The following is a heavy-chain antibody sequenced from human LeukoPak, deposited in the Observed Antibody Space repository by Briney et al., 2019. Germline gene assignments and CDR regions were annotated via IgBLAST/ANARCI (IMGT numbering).Heavy chain of an antibody. Sequence: GSLRLSCAASGFTVSSNYMSWIRQPPGKGLEWIGEINHSGSTNYNPSLKSRVTISVDTSKNQFSLKLSSVTAADTAVYYCARGGGSGWYYFDYWGQGTLVTVSS. V-gene: IGHV4-34*01. J-gene: IGHJ4*02. D-gene: IGHD6-19*01. CDR3: ARGGGSGWYYFDY. CDR2: INHSGST. CDR1: GFTVSSNY.